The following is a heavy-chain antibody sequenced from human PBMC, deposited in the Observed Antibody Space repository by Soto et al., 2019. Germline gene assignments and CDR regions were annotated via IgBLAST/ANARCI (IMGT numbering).Heavy chain of an antibody. CDR1: GFTFSSYA. J-gene: IGHJ4*02. CDR2: ISYDGSNK. V-gene: IGHV3-30-3*01. D-gene: IGHD3-22*01. Sequence: PGGSLRLSCAASGFTFSSYAMHWVRQAPGKGLEWVAVISYDGSNKYYADSVKGRFTISRDNSKNTLYLQMNSLRAEDTAVYYCARDSSGYYHYYVDYWGQGTLVTVSS. CDR3: ARDSSGYYHYYVDY.